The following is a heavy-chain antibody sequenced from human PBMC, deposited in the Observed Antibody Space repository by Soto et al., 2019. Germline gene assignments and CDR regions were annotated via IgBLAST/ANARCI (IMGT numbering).Heavy chain of an antibody. CDR2: INHSGST. J-gene: IGHJ1*01. V-gene: IGHV4-34*01. D-gene: IGHD3-22*01. CDR3: ARVAKYYYDSSGYYNGYFQH. CDR1: GGSFSGYY. Sequence: SETLSLTCAVYGGSFSGYYWSWIRQPPGKGLEWIGEINHSGSTNYNPSLKSRVTISVDTSKNQFSLKLSSVTAADTAVYYCARVAKYYYDSSGYYNGYFQHWGQGTLVTVS.